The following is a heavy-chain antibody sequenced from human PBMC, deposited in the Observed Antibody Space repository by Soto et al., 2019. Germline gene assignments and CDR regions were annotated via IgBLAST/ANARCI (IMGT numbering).Heavy chain of an antibody. V-gene: IGHV1-2*02. J-gene: IGHJ4*02. CDR2: IGPESGAT. CDR3: GRGRSGQIVVFY. Sequence: ASVKVSCKASGYTFTGHYIHWVRQAPEQGPEWMGEIGPESGATRYAQKFQGRATMTMDMSITTVYMELSNLRPDDTAVYYCGRGRSGQIVVFYWGQGTPVTVSS. D-gene: IGHD5-12*01. CDR1: GYTFTGHY.